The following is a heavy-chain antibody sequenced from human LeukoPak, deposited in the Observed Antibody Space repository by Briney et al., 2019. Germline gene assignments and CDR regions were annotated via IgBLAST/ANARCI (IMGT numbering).Heavy chain of an antibody. CDR1: GFTFSSYG. Sequence: GGSLRLSCAASGFTFSSYGMNWVRQAPGKGLEWVSYISSSGSTIYYADSVKGRFTISRDNAKNSLYLQMNSLRAEDTAVYYCASVGGSYFDNWFDPWGQGTLVTVSS. CDR3: ASVGGSYFDNWFDP. V-gene: IGHV3-48*04. CDR2: ISSSGSTI. D-gene: IGHD1-26*01. J-gene: IGHJ5*02.